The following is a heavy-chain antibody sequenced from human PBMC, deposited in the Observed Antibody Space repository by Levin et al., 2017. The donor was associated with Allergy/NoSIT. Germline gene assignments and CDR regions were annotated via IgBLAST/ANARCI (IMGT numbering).Heavy chain of an antibody. CDR2: LTTSGTT. CDR3: TRDGRRGESGDAFDV. CDR1: GGSLSTYF. V-gene: IGHV4-4*07. J-gene: IGHJ3*01. Sequence: SSETLSLTCTVSGGSLSTYFWSWFRQSAGKGLEWIGRLTTSGTTNYNPSLKSRVAMSLDTSKNQFSLKLTSVTAADTAVYYCTRDGRRGESGDAFDVWGQGTMVTVSS. D-gene: IGHD3-10*01.